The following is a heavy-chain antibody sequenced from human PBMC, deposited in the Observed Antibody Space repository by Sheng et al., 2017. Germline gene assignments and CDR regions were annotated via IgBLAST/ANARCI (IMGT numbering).Heavy chain of an antibody. Sequence: QVQLVESGGGLVKPGGSLRLSCAASGFTFSDYYMSWIRQAPGKGLEWVSYISSSSSYTNYADSVKGRFTISRDNAKNSLYLQMNSLRAEDTAVYYCAREWSGSRSWCFDLWGRGTLVTVSS. CDR3: AREWSGSRSWCFDL. V-gene: IGHV3-11*05. D-gene: IGHD1-26*01. CDR1: GFTFSDYY. J-gene: IGHJ2*01. CDR2: ISSSSSYT.